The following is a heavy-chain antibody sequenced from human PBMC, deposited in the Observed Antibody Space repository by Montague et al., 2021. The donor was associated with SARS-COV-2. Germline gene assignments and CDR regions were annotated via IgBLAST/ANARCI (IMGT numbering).Heavy chain of an antibody. CDR2: IYYSGST. D-gene: IGHD3-10*01. CDR1: GGSISSSSYY. J-gene: IGHJ5*02. Sequence: SETLSLTCTVSGGSISSSSYYWGWIRQPPGKGLEWIGSIYYSGSTYYNPSLKSRVTISVDTSKNQFSLKLSSVTAADTAVYYCARSPADYYGSGSYPTWENWFDPWGQGTLVTVSS. V-gene: IGHV4-39*01. CDR3: ARSPADYYGSGSYPTWENWFDP.